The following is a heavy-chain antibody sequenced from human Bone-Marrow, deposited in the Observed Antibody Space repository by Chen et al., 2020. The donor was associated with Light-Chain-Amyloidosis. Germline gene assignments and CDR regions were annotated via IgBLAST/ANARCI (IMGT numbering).Heavy chain of an antibody. D-gene: IGHD3-3*01. Sequence: QDQLVQSGTGVTKPGASVKVSCKASGYTVNNSGISWVRQAPGQGLEWMGWTSPDNGNTNYAQQFQGRVTMTTDTSTITADMELRSLRSDDTAVYYCARELVGLYYYYYLDVWGKGATVTVSS. V-gene: IGHV1-18*01. CDR1: GYTVNNSG. CDR3: ARELVGLYYYYYLDV. J-gene: IGHJ6*03. CDR2: TSPDNGNT.